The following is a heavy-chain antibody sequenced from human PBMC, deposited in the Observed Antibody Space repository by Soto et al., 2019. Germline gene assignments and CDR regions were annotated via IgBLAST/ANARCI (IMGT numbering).Heavy chain of an antibody. V-gene: IGHV3-11*01. Sequence: GGSLRLSCAASGFTFSDYYMSWIRQAPGKGLEWVSYISSSVSTIYYADSVKGRFTISRDNSKNSLYLQMNSLRAEDSAVYYCARGKLTGAQSDAFDIWGQGTMVTVSS. CDR3: ARGKLTGAQSDAFDI. CDR2: ISSSVSTI. J-gene: IGHJ3*02. D-gene: IGHD7-27*01. CDR1: GFTFSDYY.